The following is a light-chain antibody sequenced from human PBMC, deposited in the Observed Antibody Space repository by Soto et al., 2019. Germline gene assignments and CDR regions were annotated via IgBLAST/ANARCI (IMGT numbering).Light chain of an antibody. CDR3: QQCDYSPWLT. V-gene: IGKV3-20*01. CDR1: QSVSSSY. Sequence: EIVLTQSPGTLSLSPGERATLSCRASQSVSSSYLAWYQQKPGQAPRLLIYGASSRATGIPDRFSGSGSVTGFKLTISRLEPEDFLVYYCQQCDYSPWLTCGGRTELEIK. CDR2: GAS. J-gene: IGKJ4*01.